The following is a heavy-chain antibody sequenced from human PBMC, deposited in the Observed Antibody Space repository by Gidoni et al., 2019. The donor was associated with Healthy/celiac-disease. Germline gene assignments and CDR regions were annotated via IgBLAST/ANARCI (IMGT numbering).Heavy chain of an antibody. J-gene: IGHJ4*02. V-gene: IGHV3-21*01. D-gene: IGHD3-22*01. CDR1: GFTFSSYS. Sequence: EVQLVESGGGLVKPGGSLRLSCAASGFTFSSYSMNWVRQAPGKGLEWVSSISSSSSYIYYADSVKGRFTISRDNAKNSLYLQMNSLRAEDTAVNYCAREKEGSSGYYYRPQLTPTDYWGQGTLVTVSS. CDR2: ISSSSSYI. CDR3: AREKEGSSGYYYRPQLTPTDY.